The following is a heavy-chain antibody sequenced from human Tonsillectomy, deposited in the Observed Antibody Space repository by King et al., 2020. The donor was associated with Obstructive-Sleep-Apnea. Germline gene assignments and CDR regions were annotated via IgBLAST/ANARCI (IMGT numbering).Heavy chain of an antibody. CDR1: GGSFSDYY. V-gene: IGHV4-34*01. J-gene: IGHJ4*02. CDR3: ARRGALTFAY. CDR2: IEHGGGT. Sequence: VQLQQWGAGLLRPSETLSLTCAVDGGSFSDYYWTWIRQPPGKGLEWIGEIEHGGGTNHNPSLMSRVTISVDTSKNQFSLKLSSVTAADTAVYFCARRGALTFAYWGQGSLVTVSS. D-gene: IGHD2-21*02.